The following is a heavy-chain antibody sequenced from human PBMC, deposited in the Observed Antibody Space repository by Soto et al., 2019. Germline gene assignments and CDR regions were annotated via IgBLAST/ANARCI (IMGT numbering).Heavy chain of an antibody. J-gene: IGHJ6*02. CDR3: ARSPAAILYYYGMDV. Sequence: GGSLRLSCAASGFTFSNAWMSWVRQAPGKGLEWVGRIKSKTDGGTTDYAAPVKGRFTISRDDSKNTLYLQMNSLKTEDTAVYYCARSPAAILYYYGMDVWGQGTTVTVSS. CDR1: GFTFSNAW. D-gene: IGHD2-2*02. CDR2: IKSKTDGGTT. V-gene: IGHV3-15*01.